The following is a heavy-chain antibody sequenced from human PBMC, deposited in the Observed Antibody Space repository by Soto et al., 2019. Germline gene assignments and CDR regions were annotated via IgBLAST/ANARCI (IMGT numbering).Heavy chain of an antibody. D-gene: IGHD2-2*01. J-gene: IGHJ5*02. CDR1: GCSISSGGYS. CDR2: IYHSGST. V-gene: IGHV4-30-2*01. Sequence: SETLSLTCAVSGCSISSGGYSWSWIRQPPGKGLEWIGYIYHSGSTYYNPSLKSRVTISVDRSKNQFSLKLSSVTAADTAVYYCARVPDRWGQGTLVTVSS. CDR3: ARVPDR.